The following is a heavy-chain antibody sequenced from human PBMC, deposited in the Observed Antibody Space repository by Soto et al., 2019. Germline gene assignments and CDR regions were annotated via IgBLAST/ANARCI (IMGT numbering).Heavy chain of an antibody. CDR1: GFSLSSSGLG. CDR3: VHISLHLVRGVPLFDP. V-gene: IGHV2-5*02. Sequence: QITLKESGPSLVKPTQTLTLTCTFSGFSLSSSGLGVGWFRQPPGKALEWLTLIYWDDVKRYNSSLRSRLTIAKDTSKNQVVFTMTHMDPVDTATYYCVHISLHLVRGVPLFDPWGQGILVTVSS. D-gene: IGHD3-10*01. CDR2: IYWDDVK. J-gene: IGHJ5*02.